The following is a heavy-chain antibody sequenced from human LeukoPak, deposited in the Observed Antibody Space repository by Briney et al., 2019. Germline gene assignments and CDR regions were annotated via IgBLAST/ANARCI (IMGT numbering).Heavy chain of an antibody. Sequence: PGGSLRLSCAASGFTFTTYTMHWVRQAPEEGLEFVSAISTNGDSTFYANSVKGRFTISRDNSENTLYLQMASLRDEDMAVYYCARGGRSATNTWFDYWGQGTLVTVSS. CDR1: GFTFTTYT. J-gene: IGHJ4*02. V-gene: IGHV3-64*01. D-gene: IGHD4-11*01. CDR3: ARGGRSATNTWFDY. CDR2: ISTNGDST.